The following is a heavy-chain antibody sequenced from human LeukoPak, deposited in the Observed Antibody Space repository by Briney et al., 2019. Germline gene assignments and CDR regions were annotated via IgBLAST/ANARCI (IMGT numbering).Heavy chain of an antibody. D-gene: IGHD5-18*01. V-gene: IGHV1-69*13. CDR2: IIPIFGTA. CDR1: GGTFSSYA. CDR3: ASNSYRGLDDPLYYYYGMDV. Sequence: ASVKVSCKASGGTFSSYAISWVRQAPGQGLEWMGGIIPIFGTANYAQKFQGRVTITADESTSTAYMELSSLRSEDTAVHYCASNSYRGLDDPLYYYYGMDVWGQGTTVTVSS. J-gene: IGHJ6*02.